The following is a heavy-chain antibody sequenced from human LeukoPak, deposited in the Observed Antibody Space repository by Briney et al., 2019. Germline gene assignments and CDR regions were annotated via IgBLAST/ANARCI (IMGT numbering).Heavy chain of an antibody. D-gene: IGHD2-21*02. J-gene: IGHJ1*01. Sequence: GGSLILSCAASGFTFSSYAMSWVRQAPGKGLEWVSAISGSGGSTYYADSVKGRFTISRDNSKNTLYLQMNSLRAEDTAVYYCAKGLLGYCGGDCYNPGYFQHWGQGTLVTVSS. CDR2: ISGSGGST. V-gene: IGHV3-23*01. CDR1: GFTFSSYA. CDR3: AKGLLGYCGGDCYNPGYFQH.